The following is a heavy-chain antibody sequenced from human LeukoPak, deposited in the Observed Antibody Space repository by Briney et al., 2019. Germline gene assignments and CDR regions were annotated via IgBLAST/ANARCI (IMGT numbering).Heavy chain of an antibody. CDR3: ARVELAEAFDI. D-gene: IGHD1-7*01. V-gene: IGHV1-46*01. CDR2: INPSGGST. Sequence: ASVKVSCKASGYTFTSYYMHWVRQAPGQGLEWMGIINPSGGSTSYAQKFQGRVTMTRDTSTSTVCMELSSLRSEDTAVYYCARVELAEAFDIWGQGTMVTVSS. J-gene: IGHJ3*02. CDR1: GYTFTSYY.